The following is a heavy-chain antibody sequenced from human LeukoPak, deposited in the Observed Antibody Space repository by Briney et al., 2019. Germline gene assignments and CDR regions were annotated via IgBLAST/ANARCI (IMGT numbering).Heavy chain of an antibody. V-gene: IGHV3-20*04. CDR1: GFTFDDYG. CDR2: INWNGGST. J-gene: IGHJ6*03. CDR3: ARDQKNYYYMDV. Sequence: GGSLRLSCAASGFTFDDYGMSWVRHAPGKGLEWVSGINWNGGSTVYADSVKGRFTISRDNAKNSLYLQMNSLRAEDTALYYCARDQKNYYYMDVWGKGTTVTVSS.